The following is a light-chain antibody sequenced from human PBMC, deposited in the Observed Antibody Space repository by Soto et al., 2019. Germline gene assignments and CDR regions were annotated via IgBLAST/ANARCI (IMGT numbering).Light chain of an antibody. Sequence: DIPIAASPSTLPASPEDRVTITCRASQSISSWLAWYQQKPGKAPKLLIYKASSLESGVPSRISGSGSGTEFTLTISSLQPHDFATYYSQQYNSYSGAFGQGTKV. J-gene: IGKJ1*01. V-gene: IGKV1-5*03. CDR2: KAS. CDR3: QQYNSYSGA. CDR1: QSISSW.